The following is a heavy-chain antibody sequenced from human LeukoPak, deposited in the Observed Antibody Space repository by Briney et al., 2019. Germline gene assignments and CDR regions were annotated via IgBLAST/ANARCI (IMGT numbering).Heavy chain of an antibody. CDR2: VHLDGRT. V-gene: IGHV4-4*02. Sequence: SETLSLTCGVSGGSISSTNWWTWVRQPPGKGLEWIGEVHLDGRTNYNPSLESRVTISVDTSKNQFSLKLSSVTAADTAVYYCARDPGYYDSSGYYYPYYFDYWGQGTLVTVSS. CDR1: GGSISSTNW. D-gene: IGHD3-22*01. CDR3: ARDPGYYDSSGYYYPYYFDY. J-gene: IGHJ4*02.